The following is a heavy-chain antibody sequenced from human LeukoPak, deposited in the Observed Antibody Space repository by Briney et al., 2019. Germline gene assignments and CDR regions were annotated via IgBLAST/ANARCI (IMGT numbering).Heavy chain of an antibody. V-gene: IGHV3-23*01. CDR2: ISPSGDNT. D-gene: IGHD2-2*01. CDR1: GFTFSSYA. CDR3: AKGGYCSSTSCYVGWFDP. J-gene: IGHJ5*02. Sequence: GGSLRLSCAASGFTFSSYAMSWVRQAPGKGLEWVSAISPSGDNTYYADPVKGRFTISRDNSKNTLFLQMNSLRAEDTAVYYCAKGGYCSSTSCYVGWFDPWGQGTLVTVSS.